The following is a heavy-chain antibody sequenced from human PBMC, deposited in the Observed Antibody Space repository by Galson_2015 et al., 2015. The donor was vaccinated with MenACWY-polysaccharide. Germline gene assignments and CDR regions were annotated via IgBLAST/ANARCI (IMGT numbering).Heavy chain of an antibody. CDR3: ARDSHYYGSGSYGWFDP. J-gene: IGHJ5*02. D-gene: IGHD3-10*01. Sequence: SETLSLTCTVSGDSISSTSHYWGWIRQPPGKGLEWIGSIYDSGTTYYNPSLKSRVTISVDTSKNQFSLNVTSVTAADTAVYFCARDSHYYGSGSYGWFDPWGQGILVPVSS. V-gene: IGHV4-39*07. CDR1: GDSISSTSHY. CDR2: IYDSGTT.